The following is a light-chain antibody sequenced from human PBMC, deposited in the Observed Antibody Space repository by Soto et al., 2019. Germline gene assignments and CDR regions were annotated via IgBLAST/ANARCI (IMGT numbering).Light chain of an antibody. V-gene: IGLV2-11*01. CDR2: DVS. CDR3: CAYADTFYV. CDR1: SSDVGSYKD. Sequence: QAVRTPPRTVCVSLVQSATIFSNGTSSDVGSYKDVSWYQHHPGKVPKLMIYDVSERPSGVPDRFSGSKSGNTASLTISGLQAEDEANYYCCAYADTFYVFGTGPKVTVL. J-gene: IGLJ1*01.